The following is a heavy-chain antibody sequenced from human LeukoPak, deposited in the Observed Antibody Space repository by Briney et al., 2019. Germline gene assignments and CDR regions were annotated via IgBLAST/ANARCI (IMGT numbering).Heavy chain of an antibody. Sequence: GMSLRLSCAASGFTFRNCAMHWVRQAPGKGLEWVALIWYDGSKDDYADSVKGRFTISRDNSKNTLSLQMDSLRAEDTAVYYCARDPTYYDFWSGYYFDYWGQGTLVTVSS. CDR2: IWYDGSKD. J-gene: IGHJ4*02. D-gene: IGHD3-3*01. V-gene: IGHV3-33*01. CDR3: ARDPTYYDFWSGYYFDY. CDR1: GFTFRNCA.